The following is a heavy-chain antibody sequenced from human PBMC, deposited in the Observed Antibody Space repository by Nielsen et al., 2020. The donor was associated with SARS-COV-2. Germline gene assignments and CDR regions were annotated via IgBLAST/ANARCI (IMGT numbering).Heavy chain of an antibody. J-gene: IGHJ4*02. CDR3: AREQHYYGSGEPTLS. D-gene: IGHD3-10*01. Sequence: ASVKVSCKASGYTFISYGISWVRQAPGQGLEWMGWISAYNGNTNYAQKLQGRVTMTTDTSTSTAYMELRSLRSDDTAVYYCAREQHYYGSGEPTLSWGQGTLVTVSS. CDR1: GYTFISYG. V-gene: IGHV1-18*01. CDR2: ISAYNGNT.